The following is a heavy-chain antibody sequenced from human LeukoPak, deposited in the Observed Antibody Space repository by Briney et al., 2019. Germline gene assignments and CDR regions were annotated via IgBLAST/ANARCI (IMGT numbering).Heavy chain of an antibody. CDR1: GFTFSNYA. Sequence: GGSLRLSCAASGFTFSNYAMSWVRQAPGKGQEWVSAISAGGHSTYYADSVKGRFTISRDNSKNTLFLQMNSLRAEDTAVYFCAKEESTQFDPWGQGTLVTVSS. J-gene: IGHJ5*02. CDR3: AKEESTQFDP. D-gene: IGHD5/OR15-5a*01. V-gene: IGHV3-23*01. CDR2: ISAGGHST.